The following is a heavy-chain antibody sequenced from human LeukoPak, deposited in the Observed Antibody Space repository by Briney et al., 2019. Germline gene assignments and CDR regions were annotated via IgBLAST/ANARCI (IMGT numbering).Heavy chain of an antibody. Sequence: GGSLRLSCAASGFTFDDYAMHWVRQAPGKGLEWVSLISWDGGSTYYADSVRGRFTISRDNSKNSLYLQMNSLRAEDTALYYCAKAYYDSSGYYLSALDYWGQGTLVTVSS. CDR1: GFTFDDYA. V-gene: IGHV3-43D*03. J-gene: IGHJ4*02. D-gene: IGHD3-22*01. CDR3: AKAYYDSSGYYLSALDY. CDR2: ISWDGGST.